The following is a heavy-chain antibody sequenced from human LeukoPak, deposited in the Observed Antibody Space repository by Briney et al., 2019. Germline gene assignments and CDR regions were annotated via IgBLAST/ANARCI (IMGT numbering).Heavy chain of an antibody. CDR3: ARFPHYYDSSGYPNHDY. D-gene: IGHD3-22*01. Sequence: GGSLRLSCAASGFTSSSYSMNWVRQAPGKGLEWVSSISSSSSYIYYADSVKGRFTISRDNAKNSLYLQMNSLRAEDTAVYYCARFPHYYDSSGYPNHDYWGQGTLVTVSS. V-gene: IGHV3-21*01. J-gene: IGHJ4*02. CDR1: GFTSSSYS. CDR2: ISSSSSYI.